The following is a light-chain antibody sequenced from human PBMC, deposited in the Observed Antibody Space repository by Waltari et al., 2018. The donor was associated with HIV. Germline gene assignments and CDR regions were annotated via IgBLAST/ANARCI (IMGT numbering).Light chain of an antibody. CDR2: RNN. CDR1: SSNIGSNY. Sequence: QSVLTQPPSASGTPGQRVTISCSGSSSNIGSNYVYWYQQPPGTAPKLLIYRNNPRPSGVPDRFSGSKSGTSASLAISGLRSEDEADYYCAAWDDSLSGPGVFGGGTKLTVL. CDR3: AAWDDSLSGPGV. J-gene: IGLJ3*02. V-gene: IGLV1-47*01.